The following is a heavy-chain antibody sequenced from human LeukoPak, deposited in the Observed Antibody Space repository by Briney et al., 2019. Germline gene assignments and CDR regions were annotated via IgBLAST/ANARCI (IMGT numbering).Heavy chain of an antibody. Sequence: PGGSLCLTCAASGFTFSGYWLSWLRQAPGKGLEGIGSNYTSGSTYSNPSLKSRATISEDTSKNQFSLKLSSVTAADTAVYYGARGKRGGGSSIAARPYGSGPVDYWGQGTLVTVSS. CDR2: NYTSGST. D-gene: IGHD6-6*01. J-gene: IGHJ4*02. V-gene: IGHV4-38-2*01. CDR1: GFTFSGYW. CDR3: ARGKRGGGSSIAARPYGSGPVDY.